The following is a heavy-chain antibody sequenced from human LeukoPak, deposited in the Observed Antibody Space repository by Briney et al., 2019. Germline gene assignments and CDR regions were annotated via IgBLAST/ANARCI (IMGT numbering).Heavy chain of an antibody. D-gene: IGHD3-10*01. V-gene: IGHV4-39*01. J-gene: IGHJ4*02. CDR1: GDSISSSSYY. Sequence: PSETLSLTCTVSGDSISSSSYYWGWIRQPPGKGLEWIGSIYYSGSTYYNPSLKSRVTISVDTSKNQFSLKLSSVTAADTVLYYCARAVGGDGSGSLWGPGTLVTVSS. CDR3: ARAVGGDGSGSL. CDR2: IYYSGST.